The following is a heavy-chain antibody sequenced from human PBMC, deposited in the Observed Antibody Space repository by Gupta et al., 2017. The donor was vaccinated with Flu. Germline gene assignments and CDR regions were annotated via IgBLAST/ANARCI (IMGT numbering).Heavy chain of an antibody. CDR3: ARLRDCGGDCRYFDY. J-gene: IGHJ4*02. D-gene: IGHD2-21*02. Sequence: EVQLVESGGGLVQPGGSLRPSCAASGFTFSSSAMPRVRQAPGKGLEFVSAISTNGGSTYYANSVKGRFTISRDNSKNTLYLQMGSLRAEDVAVYYCARLRDCGGDCRYFDYWGQGTLVTVSS. CDR2: ISTNGGST. V-gene: IGHV3-64*01. CDR1: GFTFSSSA.